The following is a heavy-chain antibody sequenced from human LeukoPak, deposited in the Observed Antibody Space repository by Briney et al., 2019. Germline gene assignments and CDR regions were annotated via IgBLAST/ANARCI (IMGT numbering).Heavy chain of an antibody. Sequence: GGSLRLSCAASGFTFSSFSMNWVRQAPGKGLEWVSYISSSSSIIYYADSVKGRFTISRDNAKNSLYLQMNSLRAEDTAVYYCARDYDFWGGYYTGISDYWGQGTLVTVSS. D-gene: IGHD3-3*01. CDR1: GFTFSSFS. V-gene: IGHV3-48*01. CDR3: ARDYDFWGGYYTGISDY. CDR2: ISSSSSII. J-gene: IGHJ4*02.